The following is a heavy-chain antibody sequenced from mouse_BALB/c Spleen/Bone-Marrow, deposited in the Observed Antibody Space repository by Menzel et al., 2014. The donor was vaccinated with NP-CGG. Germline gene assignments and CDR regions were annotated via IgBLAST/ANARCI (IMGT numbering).Heavy chain of an antibody. V-gene: IGHV1-26*01. CDR1: GYSFTGYF. J-gene: IGHJ4*01. CDR3: ARRRGNYEVDY. CDR2: INPYNGAT. D-gene: IGHD2-1*01. Sequence: EVQLQQSGPELVKPGAPVKISCKPSGYSFTGYFIHWVKQSHVKSLEWIGHINPYNGATNHNQNFKDKASLTVDKSSSTAYMELHSLTSEDSAVYYCARRRGNYEVDYWGQGTSVTVSS.